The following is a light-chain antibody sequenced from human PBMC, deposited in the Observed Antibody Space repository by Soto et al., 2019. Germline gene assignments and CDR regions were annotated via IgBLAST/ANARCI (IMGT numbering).Light chain of an antibody. Sequence: EIGMTQSPATLSVSPVEITTLCCRASQSVGNNLAWYQQKPGQAPRLLIYGAYTRATGIPARFSGSGSGTDFTLTISSLQSEDFAVYYCQHYNYWPPKTFGQGTKVDI. CDR1: QSVGNN. CDR3: QHYNYWPPKT. V-gene: IGKV3-15*01. CDR2: GAY. J-gene: IGKJ1*01.